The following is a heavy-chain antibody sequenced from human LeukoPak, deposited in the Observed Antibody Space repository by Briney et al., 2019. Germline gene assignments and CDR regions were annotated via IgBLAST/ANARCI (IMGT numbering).Heavy chain of an antibody. CDR1: GFTFSSYA. CDR2: ISYDGSNK. J-gene: IGHJ4*02. CDR3: ARVNIVVVPAANFYFDY. V-gene: IGHV3-30*01. Sequence: GGSLRLSCAASGFTFSSYAMTWVRQAPGKGLEWVAVISYDGSNKYYADSVKGRFTISRDNSKNTLYLQMNSLRAEDTAVYYCARVNIVVVPAANFYFDYWGQGTLVTVSS. D-gene: IGHD2-2*01.